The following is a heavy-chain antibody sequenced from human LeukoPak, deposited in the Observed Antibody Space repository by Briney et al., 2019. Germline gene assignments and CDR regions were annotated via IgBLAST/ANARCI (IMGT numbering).Heavy chain of an antibody. Sequence: GGSLRLSCAASGFTFSSYSMNWVREAPGKGLEWVSSISSSSSYIYYADSVKGRFTISRDNAKNSLYLQMNSLGAEDTAVYYCARDDYGDYIDYWGQGTLVTVSS. CDR1: GFTFSSYS. J-gene: IGHJ4*02. CDR3: ARDDYGDYIDY. V-gene: IGHV3-21*01. CDR2: ISSSSSYI. D-gene: IGHD4-17*01.